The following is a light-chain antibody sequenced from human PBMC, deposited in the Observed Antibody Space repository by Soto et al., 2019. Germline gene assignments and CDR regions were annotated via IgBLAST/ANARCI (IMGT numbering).Light chain of an antibody. J-gene: IGKJ1*01. V-gene: IGKV1-39*01. CDR1: QSISRY. Sequence: DIQMTQSPSPLSASVGDRVTVTCRASQSISRYLNWYQQKPGNAPKLLIYAASNLENGVPSRFSGSGSGTEFTLTISGLQPDDFATYYCQHYDTYRATFGLGTKVDIK. CDR2: AAS. CDR3: QHYDTYRAT.